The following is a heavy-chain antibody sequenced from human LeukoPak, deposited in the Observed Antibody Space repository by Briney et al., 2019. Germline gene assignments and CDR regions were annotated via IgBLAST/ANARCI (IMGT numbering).Heavy chain of an antibody. V-gene: IGHV1-24*01. CDR2: FGPEDGET. D-gene: IGHD3-9*01. Sequence: GASVKVSCKVSGYTLTELSMHWVRQAPGKGLEWMGGFGPEDGETIYAQKFQGRVTMTEDTSTDTAYMELSSLRSEDTAVYYCATGPRYDILTGYYAYYFDYWGQGTLVTVSS. J-gene: IGHJ4*02. CDR1: GYTLTELS. CDR3: ATGPRYDILTGYYAYYFDY.